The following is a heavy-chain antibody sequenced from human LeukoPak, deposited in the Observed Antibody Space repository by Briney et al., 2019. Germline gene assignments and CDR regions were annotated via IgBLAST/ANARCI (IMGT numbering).Heavy chain of an antibody. V-gene: IGHV3-53*01. CDR3: ARAPGTLEGSPGLYYYMDV. CDR2: IYSGGST. D-gene: IGHD3-3*01. CDR1: GFTVSSNY. J-gene: IGHJ6*03. Sequence: GGSLRLSCAASGFTVSSNYMSWVRQAPGKGLEWVSVIYSGGSTYYADSVKGRFTISRDNSKNTLYLQMNSLRAEDTAVYYCARAPGTLEGSPGLYYYMDVWGKGTTVTVSS.